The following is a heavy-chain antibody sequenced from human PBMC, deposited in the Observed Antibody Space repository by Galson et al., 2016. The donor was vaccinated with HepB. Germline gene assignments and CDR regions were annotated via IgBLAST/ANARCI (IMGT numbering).Heavy chain of an antibody. CDR3: AKDRTMDSSGSLDY. Sequence: SLRLSCAASGFSFSSYGMHWVRQAPGKGLEWVAVVANDGTNKHYADSVKGRFTMHRDNPKNTFYLHMNSLRTEDTAVYFCAKDRTMDSSGSLDYWGQGTLVTVSS. CDR1: GFSFSSYG. J-gene: IGHJ4*02. V-gene: IGHV3-30*18. D-gene: IGHD3-22*01. CDR2: VANDGTNK.